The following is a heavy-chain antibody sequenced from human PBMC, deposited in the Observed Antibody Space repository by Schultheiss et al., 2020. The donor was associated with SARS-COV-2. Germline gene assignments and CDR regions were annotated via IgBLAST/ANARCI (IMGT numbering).Heavy chain of an antibody. D-gene: IGHD2/OR15-2a*01. CDR1: GYPFTSYD. CDR2: MKPSSGDI. V-gene: IGHV1-8*01. Sequence: ASVKVSCKASGYPFTSYDINWVRQATGQGLEWMGWMKPSSGDIGYAQKFQGRLTMTRDTSISTAYMELSSLTSEDTAVYYCARDSARMFEYWGQGTLVTVSS. CDR3: ARDSARMFEY. J-gene: IGHJ4*02.